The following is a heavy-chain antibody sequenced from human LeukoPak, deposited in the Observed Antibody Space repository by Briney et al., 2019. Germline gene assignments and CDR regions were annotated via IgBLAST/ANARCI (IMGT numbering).Heavy chain of an antibody. J-gene: IGHJ4*02. V-gene: IGHV3-23*01. CDR3: AKDAEMYGDYGRFDY. CDR2: ISGSGGST. D-gene: IGHD4-17*01. Sequence: GGSLRLSCAASGFTFSSYAMSWVRQAPGKGLEWVSAISGSGGSTYYADSVKGRFTISRDNSKNTLYLQMNSLRDEDTALYYCAKDAEMYGDYGRFDYWGQGTLVTVSS. CDR1: GFTFSSYA.